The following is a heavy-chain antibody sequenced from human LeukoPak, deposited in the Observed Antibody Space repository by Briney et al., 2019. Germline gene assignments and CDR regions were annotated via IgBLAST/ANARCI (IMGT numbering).Heavy chain of an antibody. CDR1: GYTFTRYY. Sequence: ASVKVSCKASGYTFTRYYMHWVRQAPGQGLEWMGIINPSVGSASYSQKLQGRVTMTTDTSTSTAYMELRSLRSDDTAVYYCARGLRNLYYGSGSYPQANWFDPWGQGTLVTVSS. CDR2: INPSVGSA. V-gene: IGHV1-46*01. CDR3: ARGLRNLYYGSGSYPQANWFDP. J-gene: IGHJ5*02. D-gene: IGHD3-10*01.